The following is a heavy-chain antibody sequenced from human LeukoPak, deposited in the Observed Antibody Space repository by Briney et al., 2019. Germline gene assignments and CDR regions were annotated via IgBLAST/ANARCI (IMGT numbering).Heavy chain of an antibody. Sequence: GGSLRLSCAASGFTFSSYGMHWVRQAPGKGLEWVAVIWYDGSNKYYADSVKGRFTISRDDSKNTLYLRMSSLRAEDTAVYYCAKGYSYYYYYMDVWGKGTTVTVSS. CDR3: AKGYSYYYYYMDV. J-gene: IGHJ6*03. CDR1: GFTFSSYG. D-gene: IGHD2-15*01. CDR2: IWYDGSNK. V-gene: IGHV3-33*06.